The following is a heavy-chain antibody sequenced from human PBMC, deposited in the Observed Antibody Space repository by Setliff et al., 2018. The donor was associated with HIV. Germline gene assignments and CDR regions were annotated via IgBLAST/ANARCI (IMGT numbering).Heavy chain of an antibody. CDR2: ISFDGSRT. CDR1: GFTFRTFA. V-gene: IGHV3-30*07. J-gene: IGHJ2*01. Sequence: GGSLRLSCVASGFTFRTFAMHWVRQAPGKGLEWVSVISFDGSRTSYADSVKGRFTISRDNSKNTLYMEMSRLRAEDTAVYYCAKTLPTFSTYNWYFDLWGRGTLVTVSS. CDR3: AKTLPTFSTYNWYFDL. D-gene: IGHD3-16*01.